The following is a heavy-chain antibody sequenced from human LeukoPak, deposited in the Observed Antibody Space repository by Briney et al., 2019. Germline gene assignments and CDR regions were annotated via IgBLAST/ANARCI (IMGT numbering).Heavy chain of an antibody. CDR2: MNGEGTTI. J-gene: IGHJ4*02. CDR3: ATARNFRFEY. V-gene: IGHV3-74*01. Sequence: TGGSLRLSCAPSGLTFRTTWMHWVRHAPGEGLMWVSRMNGEGTTIDYADSVKGRFTVSRDYAKNTLFLQMNNLRTEDTALYFCATARNFRFEYWGQGSLVIVSA. D-gene: IGHD1-7*01. CDR1: GLTFRTTW.